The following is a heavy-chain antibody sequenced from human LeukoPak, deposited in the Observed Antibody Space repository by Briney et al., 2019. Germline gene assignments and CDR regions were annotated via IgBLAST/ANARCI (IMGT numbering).Heavy chain of an antibody. CDR2: IYTSGST. CDR3: VRLPPPGIPTAGSMDV. CDR1: GGSISSYY. V-gene: IGHV4-4*07. Sequence: PSETLSLTCTVSGGSISSYYWSWIRQPAGKGLEWIGRIYTSGSTNYNPSLKSRVTMSVDTSKNQFSLKLSSVTAADTAVYYCVRLPPPGIPTAGSMDVWGQGTTVTVSS. D-gene: IGHD6-13*01. J-gene: IGHJ6*02.